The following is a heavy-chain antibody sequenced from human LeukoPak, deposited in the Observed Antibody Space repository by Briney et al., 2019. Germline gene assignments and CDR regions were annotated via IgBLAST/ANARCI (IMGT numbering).Heavy chain of an antibody. Sequence: GGSLRLSCAASGFTFSSYAMSWVRQAPGKGLEWVSAISGSGGNTYYADSVKGRFTISRDNAKNSLYLQMNSLRAEDTAVYYCARGDLWFGDDYWGQGTLVTVSS. CDR2: ISGSGGNT. CDR3: ARGDLWFGDDY. V-gene: IGHV3-23*01. CDR1: GFTFSSYA. J-gene: IGHJ4*02. D-gene: IGHD3-10*01.